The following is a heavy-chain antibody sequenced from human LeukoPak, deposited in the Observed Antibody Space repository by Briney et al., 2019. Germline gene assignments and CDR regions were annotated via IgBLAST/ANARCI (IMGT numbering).Heavy chain of an antibody. Sequence: NSSETLSLTCAVYGGSFSDYYCSWIRQPPGKGLEWIGYIYYSGSTYYNPSLKSRVTISVDTSKNQFSLKLSSVTAADTAVYYCARAGLGKFPLDYWGQGTLVTVSS. CDR3: ARAGLGKFPLDY. V-gene: IGHV4-30-4*08. CDR2: IYYSGST. D-gene: IGHD3-16*01. J-gene: IGHJ4*02. CDR1: GGSFSDYY.